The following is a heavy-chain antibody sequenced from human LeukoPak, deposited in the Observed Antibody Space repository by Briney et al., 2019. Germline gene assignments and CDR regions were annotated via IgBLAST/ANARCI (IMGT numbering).Heavy chain of an antibody. V-gene: IGHV1-18*01. CDR1: GYTFTSYG. CDR2: ISAYNGDR. Sequence: ASVKVSCKASGYTFTSYGISWVRQAPGQGLEWMGWISAYNGDRDYAQKLQGRVTMTTDTSTSTAYMELRSLTSDDKAVYYCAKDAIVVLLDYWGQGTLVTVSS. D-gene: IGHD2-21*01. J-gene: IGHJ4*02. CDR3: AKDAIVVLLDY.